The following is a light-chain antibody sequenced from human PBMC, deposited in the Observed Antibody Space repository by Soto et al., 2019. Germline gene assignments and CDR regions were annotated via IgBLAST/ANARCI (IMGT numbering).Light chain of an antibody. CDR2: DAP. Sequence: DIQMTQSPSSLSASVGDRVTITCQASQAISNYLNWYQQKPGKAPKLLIYDAPNLETGVPSRFSGSGSGTDFPFTISSLQPEDIATYYCQQYDNLPSITFGQGTRLEIK. J-gene: IGKJ5*01. CDR3: QQYDNLPSIT. V-gene: IGKV1-33*01. CDR1: QAISNY.